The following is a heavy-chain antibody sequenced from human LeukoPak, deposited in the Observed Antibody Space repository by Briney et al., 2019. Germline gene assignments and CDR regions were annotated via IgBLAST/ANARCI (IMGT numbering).Heavy chain of an antibody. CDR1: GGSIGSYY. J-gene: IGHJ4*02. CDR2: IHYSGST. V-gene: IGHV4-59*01. Sequence: SETLSLTCTVSGGSIGSYYWSWIRQSPEKGLEWIGYIHYSGSTNYNPSLKSRVTISVDRPKNQFSLKLSPVTAADTAVYYCARVLGSSGFYYFDCWGQGTLVTVSS. D-gene: IGHD3-22*01. CDR3: ARVLGSSGFYYFDC.